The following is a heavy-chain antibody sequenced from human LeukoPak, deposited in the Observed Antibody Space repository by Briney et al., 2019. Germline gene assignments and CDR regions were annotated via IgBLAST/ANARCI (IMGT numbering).Heavy chain of an antibody. CDR1: GGSISSSGYY. D-gene: IGHD3-16*01. CDR3: ARHIEVYDYVWGSYLDY. Sequence: SETLSLTCTVSGGSISSSGYYWGWIRQPPGKGLEWIGSIYYSGSTYYNPSLKSRVTISVDTSKNQFSLKLSSVTAADTAVYYCARHIEVYDYVWGSYLDYWGQGTLVTVSS. J-gene: IGHJ4*02. V-gene: IGHV4-39*01. CDR2: IYYSGST.